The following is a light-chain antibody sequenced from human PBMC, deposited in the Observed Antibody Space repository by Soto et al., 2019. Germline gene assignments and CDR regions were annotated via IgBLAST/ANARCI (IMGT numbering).Light chain of an antibody. CDR1: QSISSW. V-gene: IGKV1-5*03. J-gene: IGKJ1*01. CDR3: QQYNSYSPYWT. CDR2: KAS. Sequence: DIQMTQSPSTLSASVGDRVTITCRASQSISSWLAWYQQKPGKAPKLLIYKASSLESGVSSRFSGSGSGTEFTLTISSLQPDDFATYYCQQYNSYSPYWTFGQGTKVEIK.